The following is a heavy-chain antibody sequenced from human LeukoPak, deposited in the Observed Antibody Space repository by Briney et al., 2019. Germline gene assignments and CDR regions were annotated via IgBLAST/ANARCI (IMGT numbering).Heavy chain of an antibody. V-gene: IGHV1-18*01. D-gene: IGHD2-15*01. CDR3: ARNIGYCSGGSCSPYCDY. CDR2: ITAYNGDT. J-gene: IGHJ4*02. CDR1: GYTFTRYG. Sequence: ASLKVSCKASGYTFTRYGIGWVRQAPGQGLEWMSWITAYNGDTNYAQKLQGRVTMTTDTSTSTAYMELRRPISDDTAVYYCARNIGYCSGGSCSPYCDYWGQGTLVTVSS.